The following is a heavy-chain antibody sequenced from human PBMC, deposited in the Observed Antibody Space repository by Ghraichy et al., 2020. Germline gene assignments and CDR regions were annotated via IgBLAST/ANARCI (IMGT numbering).Heavy chain of an antibody. CDR1: GFTFSSSN. D-gene: IGHD6-13*01. CDR2: ISSTSNTI. CDR3: ANSLSSSSDFDY. J-gene: IGHJ4*02. Sequence: GGSLRLSCAVSGFTFSSSNMNWVRQAPGKELEWVSFISSTSNTINYADSVKGRFTISRDNAKNSLYLQMNSLRDEDTAVYYCANSLSSSSDFDYWGQGTLVTVSS. V-gene: IGHV3-48*02.